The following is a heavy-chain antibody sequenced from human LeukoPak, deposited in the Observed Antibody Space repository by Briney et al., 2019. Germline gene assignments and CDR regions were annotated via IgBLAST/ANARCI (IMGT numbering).Heavy chain of an antibody. CDR1: GGSVSSGSYY. J-gene: IGHJ4*02. CDR2: IYYSGST. D-gene: IGHD2-2*01. V-gene: IGHV4-61*01. CDR3: ARGLCSSTSCYLDY. Sequence: SETLSLTCTVSGGSVSSGSYYWSWIRQPPGKGLEWIGYIYYSGSTNYNPSLKSRVTISVDTSKNQFSLKLSSVTAADTAVYYCARGLCSSTSCYLDYWGQGTLVTVSS.